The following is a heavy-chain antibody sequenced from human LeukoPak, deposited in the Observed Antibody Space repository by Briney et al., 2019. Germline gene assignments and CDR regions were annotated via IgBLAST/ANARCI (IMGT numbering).Heavy chain of an antibody. J-gene: IGHJ4*02. CDR1: GFMFNNYW. D-gene: IGHD3-10*01. CDR2: IRQDGSDK. V-gene: IGHV3-7*01. Sequence: GGSLRLSCVVSGFMFNNYWMSWVRQAPGKGLEWVATIRQDGSDKYFLDSVRGRFTISRDNAENSLYLQMYSLRAEDTAVYYCARDKGFGGSSFDYWGQGTLVTVSS. CDR3: ARDKGFGGSSFDY.